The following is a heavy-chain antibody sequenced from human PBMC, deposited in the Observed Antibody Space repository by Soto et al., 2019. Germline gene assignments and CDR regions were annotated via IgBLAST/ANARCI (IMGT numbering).Heavy chain of an antibody. CDR3: ARAFPSGSLTGWFDP. Sequence: ASVKVSCKASGYTFTGYYMHWVRQAPGQVLERMGWINPNSGGTNYAQKFQGWVTMTRDTSISTAYMELSRLRSDDTAVYYCARAFPSGSLTGWFDPWGQGTLVTVSS. J-gene: IGHJ5*02. CDR1: GYTFTGYY. V-gene: IGHV1-2*04. CDR2: INPNSGGT. D-gene: IGHD1-26*01.